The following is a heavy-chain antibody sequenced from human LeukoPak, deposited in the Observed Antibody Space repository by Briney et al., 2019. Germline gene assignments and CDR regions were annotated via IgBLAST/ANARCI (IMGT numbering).Heavy chain of an antibody. V-gene: IGHV3-33*01. CDR3: ARGGEYCSSTSCYEFDY. Sequence: GGSLRLSCAASGFTFSSYGKHWVRQAPGKGLEWVAVIWYDGSNKYYADSVKGRFTISRDSSKNTLYLQMNSLRAEDTAVYYCARGGEYCSSTSCYEFDYWGQGTLVTVSS. D-gene: IGHD2-2*01. CDR2: IWYDGSNK. CDR1: GFTFSSYG. J-gene: IGHJ4*02.